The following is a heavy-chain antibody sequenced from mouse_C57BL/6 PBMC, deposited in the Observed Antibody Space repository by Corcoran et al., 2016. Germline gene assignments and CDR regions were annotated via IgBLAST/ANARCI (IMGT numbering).Heavy chain of an antibody. CDR3: ARSEGWLLAMDY. J-gene: IGHJ4*01. D-gene: IGHD2-3*01. Sequence: EVQLQQSGPELVKPGASVKISCKAYGYTFTDYYMNWVKQSHGKSLEWIGDINPNNGGTSYNQKFKGKATLTVDKSSSTAYMELRSLTSEDSAGYYWARSEGWLLAMDYCGQGTSVTVSS. CDR1: GYTFTDYY. V-gene: IGHV1-26*01. CDR2: INPNNGGT.